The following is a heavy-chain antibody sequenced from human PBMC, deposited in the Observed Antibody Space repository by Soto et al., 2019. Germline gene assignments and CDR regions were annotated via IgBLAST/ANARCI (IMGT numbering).Heavy chain of an antibody. V-gene: IGHV4-4*02. CDR2: IYHTGTT. CDR1: GGSFSSGQW. Sequence: QVQLQESGPGLVKSSGTLSLTCAVSGGSFSSGQWWIWVRQPPGKGLEWIGEIYHTGTTNYNPPLKSRVSISIDKSKNQFTLKLPSVTAAATAVDYCVRLTLKNGPVSGMDVWGQGTTVTVSS. CDR3: VRLTLKNGPVSGMDV. D-gene: IGHD3-16*01. J-gene: IGHJ6*02.